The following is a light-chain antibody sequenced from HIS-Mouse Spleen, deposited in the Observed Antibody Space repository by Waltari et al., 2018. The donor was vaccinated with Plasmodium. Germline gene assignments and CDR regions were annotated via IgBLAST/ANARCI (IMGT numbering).Light chain of an antibody. CDR1: QSISSY. V-gene: IGKV1-39*01. J-gene: IGKJ4*01. CDR2: AAS. Sequence: DIQLTQSPSSLSASVGDRVTSTCRASQSISSYLNWYQQKPGKAPKLLIYAASSLQSGVPSRFSGSGSGTDFTLTISSLQPEDFATYYCQPSYSTPPTFGGGTKVEIK. CDR3: QPSYSTPPT.